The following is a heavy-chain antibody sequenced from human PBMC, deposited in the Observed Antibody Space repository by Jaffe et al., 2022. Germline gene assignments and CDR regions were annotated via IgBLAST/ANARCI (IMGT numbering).Heavy chain of an antibody. J-gene: IGHJ4*02. V-gene: IGHV3-9*01. CDR2: ISWNSGSI. CDR1: GFTFDDYA. D-gene: IGHD5-12*01. CDR3: AKDISRVATISNVDY. Sequence: EVQLVESGGGLVQPGRSLRLSCAASGFTFDDYAMHWVRQAPGKGLEWVSGISWNSGSIGYADSVKGRFTISRDNAKNSLYLQMNSLRAEDTALYYCAKDISRVATISNVDYWGQGTLVTVSS.